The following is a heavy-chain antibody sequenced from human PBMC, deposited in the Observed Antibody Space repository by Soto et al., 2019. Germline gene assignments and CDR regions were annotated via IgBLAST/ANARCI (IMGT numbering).Heavy chain of an antibody. V-gene: IGHV4-34*01. CDR3: ARGLLPLLWFGELCAWFDP. J-gene: IGHJ5*02. Sequence: KGLEWIGEINHSGSTNYNPSLKSRVTISVDTSKNQFSLKLSSVTAADTAVYYCARGLLPLLWFGELCAWFDPWGQGTLVTV. D-gene: IGHD3-10*01. CDR2: INHSGST.